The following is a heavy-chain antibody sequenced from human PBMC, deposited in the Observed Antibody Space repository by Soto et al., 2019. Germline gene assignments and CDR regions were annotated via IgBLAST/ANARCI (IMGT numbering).Heavy chain of an antibody. CDR3: AKVERIVGAMGGFQY. D-gene: IGHD1-26*01. CDR1: GFTFSSYA. CDR2: ISGSGGST. V-gene: IGHV3-23*01. Sequence: PGWSLRLSCAASGFTFSSYAMSLVRQAPGKGLEWVSAISGSGGSTYYADSVKGRFTISRDNYKNTLYLQMNSLRAEDTAVYYCAKVERIVGAMGGFQYWGEGTLVTVSS. J-gene: IGHJ4*02.